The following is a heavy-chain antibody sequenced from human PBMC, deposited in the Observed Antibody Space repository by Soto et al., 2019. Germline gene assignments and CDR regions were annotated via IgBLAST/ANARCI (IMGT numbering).Heavy chain of an antibody. Sequence: LSLTCAVSGGSISSSNWWSWVRQPPGKGLEWIGEIYHSGSTNYNPSLKSRVTISVDKSKNQFSLKLSSVTAADTAVYYCARDDRIAVAGYYYYYGMDVWGQGTTGTVS. CDR1: GGSISSSNW. V-gene: IGHV4-4*02. D-gene: IGHD6-19*01. CDR2: IYHSGST. J-gene: IGHJ6*02. CDR3: ARDDRIAVAGYYYYYGMDV.